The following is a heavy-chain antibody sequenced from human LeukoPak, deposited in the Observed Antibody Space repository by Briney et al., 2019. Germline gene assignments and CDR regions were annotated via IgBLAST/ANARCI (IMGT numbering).Heavy chain of an antibody. CDR1: GYTFTGYY. V-gene: IGHV1-2*02. CDR2: INPNSGGT. Sequence: ASVTVSCTASGYTFTGYYMHWVRQAPGQGLEWMGWINPNSGGTNYAQKFQGRVTMTRDTSISTAYMELSRLRSDDTAVYYCARVPPSSGYYFDYWGQGTLVTVSS. CDR3: ARVPPSSGYYFDY. D-gene: IGHD3-22*01. J-gene: IGHJ4*02.